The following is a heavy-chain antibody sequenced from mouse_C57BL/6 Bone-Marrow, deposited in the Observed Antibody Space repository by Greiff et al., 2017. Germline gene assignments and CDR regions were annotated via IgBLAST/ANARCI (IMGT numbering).Heavy chain of an antibody. Sequence: VQLQQSGSELRSPGSSVKLSCKDFDSEVFPIAYMSWVRQKPGHGFEWIGGILPSIGRTIYGEKFEDKATLDADTLSNTAYLELNSLTSEDSAIYYCARMGNYYGSSFAYWGQGTLVTVSA. CDR1: DSEVFPIAY. D-gene: IGHD1-1*01. V-gene: IGHV15-2*01. CDR2: ILPSIGRT. CDR3: ARMGNYYGSSFAY. J-gene: IGHJ3*01.